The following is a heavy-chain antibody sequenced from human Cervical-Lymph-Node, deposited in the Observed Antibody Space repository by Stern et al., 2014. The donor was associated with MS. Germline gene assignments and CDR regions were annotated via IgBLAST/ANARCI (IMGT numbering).Heavy chain of an antibody. CDR3: ARESTMVRGVIISFFDY. CDR2: IIPILGIA. D-gene: IGHD3-10*01. V-gene: IGHV1-69*09. CDR1: GGTFSSYT. J-gene: IGHJ4*02. Sequence: MQLVESGAEVKKPGSSVKVSCKASGGTFSSYTISWVRQAPGQGLEWMGRIIPILGIANYAQKFQGRVTITADKSTSTAYMELSSLRSEDTAVYYCARESTMVRGVIISFFDYWGQGTLVTVSS.